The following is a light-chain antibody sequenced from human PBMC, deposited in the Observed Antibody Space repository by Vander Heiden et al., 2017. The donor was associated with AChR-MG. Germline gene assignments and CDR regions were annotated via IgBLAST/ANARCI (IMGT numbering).Light chain of an antibody. CDR1: QSVLFSSNNKNY. J-gene: IGKJ1*01. CDR2: WAS. Sequence: DIVMTQSPASLAVSLGERAPISCKSSQSVLFSSNNKNYLAWYKQKPGQPPKLLIYWASTRESGVPDRFSGSGSGTDFTLTISSLQAEDVAVYYCQQYYSSPTFGQGTKVEIK. V-gene: IGKV4-1*01. CDR3: QQYYSSPT.